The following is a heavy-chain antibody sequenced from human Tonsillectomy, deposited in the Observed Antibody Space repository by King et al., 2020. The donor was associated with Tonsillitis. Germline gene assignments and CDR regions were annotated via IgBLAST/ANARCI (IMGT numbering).Heavy chain of an antibody. Sequence: VQLVESGGGLVQPGGSLRLSCAASGFSFSTYAMSWVRQAPGKGLEWVSAISGSGGSTYSADSVKGRFTISRDNSNNTLYLQMHTLRAEDTAVYYCAKAVSGWYDYWGQGTLVTASS. CDR2: ISGSGGST. CDR3: AKAVSGWYDY. D-gene: IGHD6-19*01. J-gene: IGHJ4*02. CDR1: GFSFSTYA. V-gene: IGHV3-23*04.